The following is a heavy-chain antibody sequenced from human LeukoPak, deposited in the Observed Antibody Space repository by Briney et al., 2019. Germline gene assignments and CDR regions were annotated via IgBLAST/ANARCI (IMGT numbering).Heavy chain of an antibody. CDR1: GFTFSNYG. Sequence: GRSLRLSCAASGFTFSNYGMHWVRQAPGKGLERVAVIWYDESNKYYADSVKGRFTISRDNSKNTLYLQINSLRAEDTAVYYCARDSSSGVRYFDYWGQGTLVTVSS. CDR2: IWYDESNK. V-gene: IGHV3-33*01. D-gene: IGHD6-25*01. J-gene: IGHJ4*02. CDR3: ARDSSSGVRYFDY.